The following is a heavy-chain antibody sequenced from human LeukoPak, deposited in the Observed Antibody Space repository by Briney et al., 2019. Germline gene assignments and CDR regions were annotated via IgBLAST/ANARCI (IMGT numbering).Heavy chain of an antibody. Sequence: GGSLRLSCAASGFTFSSYWMHWVRQAPGKGLVWVSRINSDGSSTSYADSVKGRFTISRDNSKNTLYLQMNSLRAEDTAVYYCAGDFILTGYDAFDMWGQGTMVTVSS. CDR1: GFTFSSYW. V-gene: IGHV3-74*01. CDR3: AGDFILTGYDAFDM. D-gene: IGHD3-9*01. CDR2: INSDGSST. J-gene: IGHJ3*02.